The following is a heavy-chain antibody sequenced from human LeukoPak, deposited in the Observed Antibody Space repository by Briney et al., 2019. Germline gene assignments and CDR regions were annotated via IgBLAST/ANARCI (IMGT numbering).Heavy chain of an antibody. CDR3: AKEATLSGDNYFNY. V-gene: IGHV3-30*18. D-gene: IGHD3-10*01. Sequence: GRSLRLSCAASGFTFSSHGMHWVRQAPGKGLEWVAVTSYDGSTKYYADSAKGRFNISRDNSKNTLYLQMNSLRVDDKAVYYCAKEATLSGDNYFNYGARETLSMAP. J-gene: IGHJ4*02. CDR1: GFTFSSHG. CDR2: TSYDGSTK.